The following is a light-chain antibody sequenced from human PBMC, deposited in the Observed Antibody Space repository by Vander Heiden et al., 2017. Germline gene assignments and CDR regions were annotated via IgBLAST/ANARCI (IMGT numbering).Light chain of an antibody. J-gene: IGKJ4*01. CDR2: AAS. Sequence: DIQMTQSPSSLSASVGDRVTITCRASQSISSYLNWYQQKPGKAPKLLIYAASSLQSGVPSRFSGSGSGTDFTLTISSLQPEDFATYYCQQSDRTRRTFGGGTKVEIK. CDR1: QSISSY. CDR3: QQSDRTRRT. V-gene: IGKV1-39*01.